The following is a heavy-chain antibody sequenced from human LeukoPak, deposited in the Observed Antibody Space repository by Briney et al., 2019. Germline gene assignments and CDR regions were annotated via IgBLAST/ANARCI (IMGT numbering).Heavy chain of an antibody. CDR2: IYYSGTN. J-gene: IGHJ4*02. CDR1: GGSISSSRYY. CDR3: ARHRYGLQSGLDY. V-gene: IGHV4-39*07. Sequence: SETLSLTCTVSGGSISSSRYYWGWIRQPPGKGLEWIGSIYYSGTNYYSPSLKSRVTMSVDTSKNQFSLRLSSVTAADTAVYYCARHRYGLQSGLDYWGQGTLVTVSS. D-gene: IGHD5-24*01.